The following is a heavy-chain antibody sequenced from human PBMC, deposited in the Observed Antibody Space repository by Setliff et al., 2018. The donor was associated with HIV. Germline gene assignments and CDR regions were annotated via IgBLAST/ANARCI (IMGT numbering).Heavy chain of an antibody. Sequence: PGGSLRLSCEASGFNFSIYRMSWVRQAPGKGLEWVANIKEDGSDKYYVDSVKGRFTISKDNAENSIYLQMNSLRVEDTAFYYCGRGGWTDFGDYWIDFWGQGTLVTVPQ. V-gene: IGHV3-7*03. J-gene: IGHJ4*02. CDR1: GFNFSIYR. D-gene: IGHD4-17*01. CDR2: IKEDGSDK. CDR3: GRGGWTDFGDYWIDF.